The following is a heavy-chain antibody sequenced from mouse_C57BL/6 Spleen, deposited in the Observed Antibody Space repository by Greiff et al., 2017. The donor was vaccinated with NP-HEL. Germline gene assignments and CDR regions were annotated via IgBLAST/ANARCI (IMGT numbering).Heavy chain of an antibody. CDR2: INSDGGST. CDR3: ARGGNYYGSSYWYFDV. Sequence: EVKLVESGGGLVQPGESLKLSCESNEYEFPSHDMSWVRKTPEKRLELVAAINSDGGSTYYPDTMERRFIISRDNTKKNLYLQMSSLRSEDTALYYCARGGNYYGSSYWYFDVWGTGTTVTVSS. D-gene: IGHD1-1*01. CDR1: EYEFPSHD. V-gene: IGHV5-2*01. J-gene: IGHJ1*03.